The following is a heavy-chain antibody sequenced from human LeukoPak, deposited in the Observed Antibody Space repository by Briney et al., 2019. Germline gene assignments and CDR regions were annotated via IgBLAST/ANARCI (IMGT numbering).Heavy chain of an antibody. J-gene: IGHJ4*02. CDR3: ARELELRGRGLDF. CDR1: GGSISSSSYY. D-gene: IGHD1-7*01. Sequence: PSETLSLTCTVSGGSISSSSYYWGWIRQPPGKGLEWIGSIYYSGSTFYNPSLKSRVTMSVDTSKNQFSLKLSSVTAADTAVYYCARELELRGRGLDFWGQGTLVTVSS. CDR2: IYYSGST. V-gene: IGHV4-39*07.